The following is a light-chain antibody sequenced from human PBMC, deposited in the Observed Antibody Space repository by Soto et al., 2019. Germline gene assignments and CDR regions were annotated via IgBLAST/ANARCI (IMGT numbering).Light chain of an antibody. Sequence: QSVLTQPASVSGSPGQSITISCTGTSSDVGGYNYVSWYQQHPGKAPKVMIYDVSNRPSWVSNRFSGSKSGNTASLTISGLQAEDEADYYCSSYTSSTTLYVFGTGNKLTVL. CDR1: SSDVGGYNY. CDR3: SSYTSSTTLYV. J-gene: IGLJ1*01. V-gene: IGLV2-14*01. CDR2: DVS.